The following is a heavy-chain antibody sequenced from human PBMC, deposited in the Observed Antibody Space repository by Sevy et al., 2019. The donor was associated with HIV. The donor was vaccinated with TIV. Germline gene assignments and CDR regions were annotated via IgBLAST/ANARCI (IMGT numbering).Heavy chain of an antibody. J-gene: IGHJ4*02. D-gene: IGHD2-21*02. CDR1: GFSFIHEN. V-gene: IGHV3-48*04. Sequence: GGSLRLSCVASGFSFIHENMNWVRQAPGKGLEWLSYISTSGSTIYQADSVKGRFTISRDNAKNSLFRQMNSLRVEDTAIYYCVRDWDDKFSYGDSDPAVDCWGQGTLVTVSS. CDR2: ISTSGSTI. CDR3: VRDWDDKFSYGDSDPAVDC.